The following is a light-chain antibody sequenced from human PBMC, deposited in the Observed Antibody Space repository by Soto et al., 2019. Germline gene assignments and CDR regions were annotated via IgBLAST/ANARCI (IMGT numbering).Light chain of an antibody. V-gene: IGLV1-44*01. CDR3: AAWVDSLLGVL. CDR1: RSNIASNT. J-gene: IGLJ3*02. CDR2: INN. Sequence: QSVLTQPPSASGSPGQGVAISCSGSRSNIASNTVNWYQQLPGKAPKVLIYINNQRPSGVPGRFSGSKSGTSAALGSSGRQSGDDADYYCAAWVDSLLGVLFGGGTKLTV.